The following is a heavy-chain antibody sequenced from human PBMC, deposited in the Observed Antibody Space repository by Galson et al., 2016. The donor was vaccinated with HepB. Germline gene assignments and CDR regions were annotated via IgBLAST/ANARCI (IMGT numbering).Heavy chain of an antibody. V-gene: IGHV3-33*01. Sequence: SLRLSCAASGFTFSGYGMHWVRQAPGKGLEWVAVIWYDGKKKYFAEYVKGRFTISRDNAKNMLYLQMNTLRVEDTAVYYCVRGRVYYDTSDYYLPYFDDWGQGALVTVSS. J-gene: IGHJ4*02. CDR1: GFTFSGYG. D-gene: IGHD3-22*01. CDR3: VRGRVYYDTSDYYLPYFDD. CDR2: IWYDGKKK.